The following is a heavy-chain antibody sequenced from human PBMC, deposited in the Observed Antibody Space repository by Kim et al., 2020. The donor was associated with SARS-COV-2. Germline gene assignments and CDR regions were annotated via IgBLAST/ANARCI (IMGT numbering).Heavy chain of an antibody. CDR2: INHSGST. J-gene: IGHJ3*02. D-gene: IGHD2-15*01. CDR3: ARGRAVVTGLITFDI. V-gene: IGHV4-34*01. CDR1: GGSFSGYY. Sequence: TLSLTCSVYGGSFSGYYWSWIRQPPGKGLEWIGEINHSGSTNYNPSLKSRVTISVDTSKNQFSLKLSSVTAADTAVYYCARGRAVVTGLITFDIWGQGTMVTVSS.